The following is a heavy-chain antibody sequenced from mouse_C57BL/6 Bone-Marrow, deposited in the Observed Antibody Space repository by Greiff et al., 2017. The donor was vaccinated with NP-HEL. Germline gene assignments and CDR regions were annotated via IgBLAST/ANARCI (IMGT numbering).Heavy chain of an antibody. Sequence: QVQLHPSGAELGRPGASVKLSCKASGYTFTSYGISWVKQRTGQGLEWIGEIYPRSGNTYYNEKFKGKATLTADKASSTAYMELRSLTSEDSAVYFCARLIYYGNYDWYFDVWGTGTTVTVSS. CDR2: IYPRSGNT. CDR3: ARLIYYGNYDWYFDV. D-gene: IGHD2-1*01. J-gene: IGHJ1*03. V-gene: IGHV1-81*01. CDR1: GYTFTSYG.